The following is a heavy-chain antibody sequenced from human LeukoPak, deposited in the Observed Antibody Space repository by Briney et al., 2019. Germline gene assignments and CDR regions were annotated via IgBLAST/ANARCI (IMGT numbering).Heavy chain of an antibody. CDR1: GFPFSSYG. V-gene: IGHV3-48*01. CDR3: ARARYSDY. CDR2: ISSSSSTI. Sequence: GGSLRLSCETSGFPFSSYGMHWVRQAPGKGLEWVSYISSSSSTIYYADSVKGRFTISRDNAKNSLYLQMNSLRAEDTAAYYCARARYSDYWGQGTLVTVSS. J-gene: IGHJ4*02.